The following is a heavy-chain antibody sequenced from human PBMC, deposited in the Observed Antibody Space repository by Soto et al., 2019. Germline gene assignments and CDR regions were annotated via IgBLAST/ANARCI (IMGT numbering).Heavy chain of an antibody. D-gene: IGHD3-16*01. Sequence: GSLRLSCEASWFTVSSNYMRCVRQAPWKGLEWVSTISSRSSYIYYAASVKGRFTISRDNAKNSLYLQMNSLRAEDTAVYYCTRDFGAYYYYGMDVWGQGTTVNVSS. V-gene: IGHV3-21*01. CDR2: ISSRSSYI. CDR1: WFTVSSNY. CDR3: TRDFGAYYYYGMDV. J-gene: IGHJ6*01.